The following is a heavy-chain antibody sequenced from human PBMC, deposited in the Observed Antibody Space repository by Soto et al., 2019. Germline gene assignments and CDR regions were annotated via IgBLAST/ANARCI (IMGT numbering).Heavy chain of an antibody. D-gene: IGHD6-19*01. CDR1: GYTFTSYG. CDR3: ASSLYSSGWYYFDY. J-gene: IGHJ4*02. CDR2: ISAYNGNT. V-gene: IGHV1-18*01. Sequence: GASVKVSCKASGYTFTSYGISWVRQAPGQGLEWMGWISAYNGNTNYAQKLQGRVTMTTDTSTSTAYMELRSLRSDDTAVYYCASSLYSSGWYYFDYWGQGTQVTVSS.